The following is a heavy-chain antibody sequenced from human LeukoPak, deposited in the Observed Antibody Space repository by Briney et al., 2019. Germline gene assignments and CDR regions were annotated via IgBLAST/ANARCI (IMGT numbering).Heavy chain of an antibody. D-gene: IGHD2-2*02. Sequence: PGGSLRLSCAASGIVFGSYSMNWVRQAPGKGLEWVSYISDDSSSTIKYADSVKGRFTISRDNAKNSLYLQMNNLRVEDTAVYYCATGIVPSAIKVYYFDYWGQGALVTVSS. J-gene: IGHJ4*02. CDR2: ISDDSSSTI. CDR3: ATGIVPSAIKVYYFDY. V-gene: IGHV3-48*01. CDR1: GIVFGSYS.